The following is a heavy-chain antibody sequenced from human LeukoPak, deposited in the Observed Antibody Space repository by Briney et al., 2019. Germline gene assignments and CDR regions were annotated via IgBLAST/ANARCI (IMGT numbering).Heavy chain of an antibody. CDR2: IRYDGSNK. D-gene: IGHD2-2*03. V-gene: IGHV3-30*02. CDR1: GFTFSSYG. J-gene: IGHJ4*02. CDR3: AKSPLDIVVVPAAKLLGKYFDQ. Sequence: GGSLRLSCAASGFTFSSYGMHWVRQAPGKGLEWVAFIRYDGSNKYYADSVKGRFTISRDNSKNTLYLQMNSLRAEDTAVYYCAKSPLDIVVVPAAKLLGKYFDQGGQGSLVTVSS.